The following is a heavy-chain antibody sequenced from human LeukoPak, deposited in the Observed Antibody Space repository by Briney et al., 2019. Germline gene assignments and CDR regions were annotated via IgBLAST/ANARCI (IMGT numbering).Heavy chain of an antibody. V-gene: IGHV3-7*01. CDR1: GFSFSSYW. Sequence: PGGSLRLSCAASGFSFSSYWLSWVRQAPGKGLEWVASMNQGGSEKYYMDSVKGRFTISRDNAKNSLYLQMNSLRDEDTATYSCARDRGEGGLQSYYFDYWGQGTLVTVSS. J-gene: IGHJ4*02. CDR2: MNQGGSEK. CDR3: ARDRGEGGLQSYYFDY. D-gene: IGHD3-16*01.